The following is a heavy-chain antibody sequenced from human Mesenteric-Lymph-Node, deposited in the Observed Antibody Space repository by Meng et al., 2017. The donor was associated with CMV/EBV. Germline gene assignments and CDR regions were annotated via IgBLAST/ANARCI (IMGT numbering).Heavy chain of an antibody. D-gene: IGHD1-1*01. J-gene: IGHJ4*02. CDR2: ISNSAGTI. CDR1: GFTFSSFE. Sequence: GGSLRLSCAASGFTFSSFEMNWVRQAPGKGLEWLSYISNSAGTIYYVGSVKGRFTISRDNAKNSLYLQMNSLRAEDTAVYYCAKDNWPLDYWGQGTLVTVSS. V-gene: IGHV3-48*03. CDR3: AKDNWPLDY.